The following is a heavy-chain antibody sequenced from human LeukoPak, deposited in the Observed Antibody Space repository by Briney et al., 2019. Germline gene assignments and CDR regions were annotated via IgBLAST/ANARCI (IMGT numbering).Heavy chain of an antibody. CDR2: ILVGSGNT. J-gene: IGHJ4*02. Sequence: GASVEVSCKASGSTFTSTAVQWVRQARGQRLEWIGWILVGSGNTNYAQMFQERVTLTWDVSTSTAYMVLSSLRSEDTAIYYCASDPPYTSSSAWWGQGTLVTVSS. D-gene: IGHD2-2*01. CDR1: GSTFTSTA. V-gene: IGHV1-58*01. CDR3: ASDPPYTSSSAW.